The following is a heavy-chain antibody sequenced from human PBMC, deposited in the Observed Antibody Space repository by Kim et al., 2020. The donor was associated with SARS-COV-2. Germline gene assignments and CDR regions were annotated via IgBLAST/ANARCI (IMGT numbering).Heavy chain of an antibody. V-gene: IGHV3-30*04. CDR3: ARDRSGSYIGGFDP. CDR2: ISYDGSNK. Sequence: GGSLRLSCAASGFTFSSYAMHWVRQAPGKGLEWVAVISYDGSNKYYADSVKGRFTISRDNSKNTLYLQMNSLRAEDTAVYYCARDRSGSYIGGFDPWGQGTLVTVSS. J-gene: IGHJ5*02. D-gene: IGHD3-10*01. CDR1: GFTFSSYA.